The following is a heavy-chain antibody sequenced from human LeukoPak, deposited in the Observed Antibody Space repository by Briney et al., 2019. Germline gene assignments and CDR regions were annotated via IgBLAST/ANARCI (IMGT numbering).Heavy chain of an antibody. Sequence: GGSLRLSCAASGFTFSGYSMNWVRQAPGKGLEWVSYISSSSPIYYADSVKGRFTISRDNAKNSLYLQMNSLRAEDTAVYYCARGLHYYDSSGYYYPDAFDVWGQGTMVTVSS. CDR3: ARGLHYYDSSGYYYPDAFDV. CDR1: GFTFSGYS. CDR2: ISSSSPI. J-gene: IGHJ3*01. V-gene: IGHV3-48*01. D-gene: IGHD3-22*01.